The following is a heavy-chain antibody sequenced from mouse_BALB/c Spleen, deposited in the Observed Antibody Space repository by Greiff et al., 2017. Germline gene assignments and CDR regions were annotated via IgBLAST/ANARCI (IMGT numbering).Heavy chain of an antibody. J-gene: IGHJ3*01. CDR3: ASPLSWFAY. Sequence: VQLQQSGPELVKPGASVKISCKASGYTFTDYNMHWVKQSHGKSLEWIGYIYPYNGGTGYNQKFKSKATLTVDNSSSTAYMELRSLTSEDSAVYYCASPLSWFAYWGQGTLVTVSA. CDR1: GYTFTDYN. V-gene: IGHV1S29*02. CDR2: IYPYNGGT.